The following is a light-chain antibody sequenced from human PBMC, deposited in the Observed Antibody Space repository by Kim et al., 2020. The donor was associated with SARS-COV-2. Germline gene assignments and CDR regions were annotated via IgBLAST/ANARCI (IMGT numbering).Light chain of an antibody. CDR3: AAWDGSLNGVV. V-gene: IGLV1-44*01. Sequence: QSVLTQPPSASGTPGQRVTISCSGSSSNIGSKSVSWYQQLPGAAPKLLIYDNSQRPSGVPDRFSGSKSGTSASLAISGLQFEDEADYYCAAWDGSLNGVVFGGGTKLTVL. CDR2: DNS. CDR1: SSNIGSKS. J-gene: IGLJ2*01.